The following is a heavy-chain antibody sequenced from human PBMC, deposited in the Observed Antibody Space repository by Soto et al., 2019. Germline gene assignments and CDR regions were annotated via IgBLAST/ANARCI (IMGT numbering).Heavy chain of an antibody. CDR3: ARPPFPGCINGVCYPCDH. D-gene: IGHD2-8*01. V-gene: IGHV1-46*01. J-gene: IGHJ4*02. Sequence: QVQLVQSGAEVKKPGASVKVSCKASGYTFTHYYIHWVRQAPVQGLEWMGMINPSGGSTDYAQTFQGRVTMTTDTSTTTVYMELSSLRSDDTAVYYCARPPFPGCINGVCYPCDHWGQGTLVTVSS. CDR2: INPSGGST. CDR1: GYTFTHYY.